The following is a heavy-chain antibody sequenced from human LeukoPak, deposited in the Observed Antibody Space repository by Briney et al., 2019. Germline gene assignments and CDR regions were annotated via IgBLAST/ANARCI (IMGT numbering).Heavy chain of an antibody. J-gene: IGHJ4*02. CDR1: GGSISSSSSSYY. V-gene: IGHV4-39*01. Sequence: SETLSLTCTVSGGSISSSSSSYYWGWIRQSPGKGLEWIGTIHYSGSTDYNPSLKSRVTMSLDTSKNQVSLKLNSVTAADTAVYYCARHISSGGTYAHFDYWGQGTLVTVSS. CDR3: ARHISSGGTYAHFDY. CDR2: IHYSGST. D-gene: IGHD1-26*01.